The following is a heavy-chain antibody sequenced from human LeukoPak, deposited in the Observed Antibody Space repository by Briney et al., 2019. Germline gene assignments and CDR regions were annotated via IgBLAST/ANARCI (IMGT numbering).Heavy chain of an antibody. Sequence: PGGSLRLSCAASGFTFSSYGMHWVRQAPGKGLEWVAVISYDGSNKYYADSVKGRFTISRDNSKNTLYLQMNSLRAEDTAVYYCAKDRGSSGWFVRRQAEYFQHWGQGTLVTVSS. CDR1: GFTFSSYG. J-gene: IGHJ1*01. CDR3: AKDRGSSGWFVRRQAEYFQH. CDR2: ISYDGSNK. V-gene: IGHV3-30*18. D-gene: IGHD6-19*01.